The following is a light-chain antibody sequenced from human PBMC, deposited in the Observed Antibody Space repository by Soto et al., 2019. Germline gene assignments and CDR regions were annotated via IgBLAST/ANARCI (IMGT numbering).Light chain of an antibody. J-gene: IGKJ4*01. CDR3: QQRSNWPPLT. CDR2: DAS. Sequence: EIVLTQSPATLSLSPGERATLSCRASQSVSSYLAWYQQKPGQAPRLLIYDASNRATGIPARFSGSGSGTDFTLTIRSLEREDFAVYYCQQRSNWPPLTFGGGTKVEIK. CDR1: QSVSSY. V-gene: IGKV3-11*01.